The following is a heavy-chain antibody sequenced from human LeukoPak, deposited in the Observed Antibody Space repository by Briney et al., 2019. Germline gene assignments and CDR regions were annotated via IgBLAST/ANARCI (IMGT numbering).Heavy chain of an antibody. CDR3: ARRNYDFWSGYYYYYMDV. CDR2: MSPNSGNT. CDR1: GYTFTSYD. D-gene: IGHD3-3*01. Sequence: ASVKVSCKASGYTFTSYDLNWVRQATGQGLEWMGWMSPNSGNTGYAQKFQGRVTMTRNTSISTAYMELSSLTSDDTAVYYCARRNYDFWSGYYYYYMDVWGKGTTVTVSS. J-gene: IGHJ6*03. V-gene: IGHV1-8*01.